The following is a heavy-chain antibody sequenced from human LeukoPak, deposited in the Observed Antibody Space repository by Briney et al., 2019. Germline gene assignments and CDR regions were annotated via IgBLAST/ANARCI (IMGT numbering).Heavy chain of an antibody. Sequence: GGSLRLSCVASGLPIADFAMHWVRQAPGKGLEWVSLISGDGVSTFYADSVKGRFSISRDNSKNSLSQEMNSLRTEDTAMYYCARESGKFDYWGQGTLVAVSS. J-gene: IGHJ4*02. V-gene: IGHV3-43*02. CDR3: ARESGKFDY. CDR2: ISGDGVST. CDR1: GLPIADFA.